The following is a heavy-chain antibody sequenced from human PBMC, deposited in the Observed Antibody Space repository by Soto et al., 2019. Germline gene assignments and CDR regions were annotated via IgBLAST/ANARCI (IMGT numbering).Heavy chain of an antibody. CDR2: ISGSGGST. Sequence: PGGSLRLSCAASGFPFSSYAMSRVRQAPGKGLEWVSAISGSGGSTYYADSVKGRFTISRDNSKNTLYLQMNSLRAEDTAVYYCAKQWSSSYYSPDMDVWGEGTTVTGSS. V-gene: IGHV3-23*01. J-gene: IGHJ6*03. CDR1: GFPFSSYA. D-gene: IGHD6-19*01. CDR3: AKQWSSSYYSPDMDV.